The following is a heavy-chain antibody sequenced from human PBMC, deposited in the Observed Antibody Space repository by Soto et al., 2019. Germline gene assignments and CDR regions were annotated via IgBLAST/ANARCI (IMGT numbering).Heavy chain of an antibody. D-gene: IGHD1-26*01. J-gene: IGHJ4*02. CDR3: ARGSWGPLQEG. CDR2: INHSGST. Sequence: PSETLPLTYAVFWGTCIGYDWSWILQPPGKGLEWIGEINHSGSTNYNPSLKSRVTISVDTSKNQFSLKLSSVTAADTAVYYGARGSWGPLQEGWGQGTLVIVSS. V-gene: IGHV4-34*01. CDR1: WGTCIGYD.